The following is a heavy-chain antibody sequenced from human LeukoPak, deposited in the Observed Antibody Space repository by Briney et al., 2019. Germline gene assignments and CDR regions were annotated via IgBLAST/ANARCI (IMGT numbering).Heavy chain of an antibody. CDR3: ATHHANIFLGMGV. CDR1: GYTFTAYY. J-gene: IGHJ6*02. Sequence: EASVKVSCKASGYTFTAYYIHWVRQAPGQGLEWMGWINPNSGGTSYALKFQGRVSMTRDTSISSACMDLSRLISDDTAVYYCATHHANIFLGMGVWGQGTTVTVSS. CDR2: INPNSGGT. D-gene: IGHD3-16*01. V-gene: IGHV1-2*02.